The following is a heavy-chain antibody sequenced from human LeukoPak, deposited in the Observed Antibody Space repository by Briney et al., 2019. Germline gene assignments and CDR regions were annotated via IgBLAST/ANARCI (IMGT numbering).Heavy chain of an antibody. CDR1: GFTFSSYA. V-gene: IGHV3-30-3*01. Sequence: GGSLRLSCAASGFTFSSYAMHWVRQAPGKGLEWVAVISYDGSNKYYADSVKGRFTISRDNAKNSLYLQMNSLRAEDTAVYYCARGGRGIAAAGTRGEYWGQGTLVTVSS. CDR2: ISYDGSNK. CDR3: ARGGRGIAAAGTRGEY. J-gene: IGHJ4*02. D-gene: IGHD6-13*01.